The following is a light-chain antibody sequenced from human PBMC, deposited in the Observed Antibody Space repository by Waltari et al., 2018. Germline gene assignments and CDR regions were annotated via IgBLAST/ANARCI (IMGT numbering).Light chain of an antibody. CDR3: YSYAGGRV. V-gene: IGLV2-23*02. CDR2: EVT. Sequence: QSALTQPASVSGSPGQSITISCTGPSSDVGSSNLVSWYLQHPGKAPKLIIYEVTKRPSGVSNRFSGSKSGNTASLTISGLQAEDEADYYCYSYAGGRVFGTGTKVTVL. J-gene: IGLJ1*01. CDR1: SSDVGSSNL.